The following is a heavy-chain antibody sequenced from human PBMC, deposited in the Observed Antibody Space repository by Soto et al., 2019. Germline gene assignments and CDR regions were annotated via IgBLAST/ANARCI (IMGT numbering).Heavy chain of an antibody. CDR3: VKERYAQLWLEDYGMDV. Sequence: GGSLRLSCAASGFTFSSYGIHWVRQAPGKGLEWVALISYDGTDKYYADSVKGRFTISRDNSKNTLYLQMSSLGPKDTAVYYCVKERYAQLWLEDYGMDVWGQGTTVTVSS. CDR1: GFTFSSYG. D-gene: IGHD5-18*01. V-gene: IGHV3-30*18. CDR2: ISYDGTDK. J-gene: IGHJ6*02.